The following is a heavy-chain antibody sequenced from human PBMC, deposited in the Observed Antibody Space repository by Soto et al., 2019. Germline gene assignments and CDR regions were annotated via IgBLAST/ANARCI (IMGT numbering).Heavy chain of an antibody. J-gene: IGHJ6*02. Sequence: PSETLSLTCAVYGGSFSGYYWSWIRQPPGKGLEWIGETNHSGSTNYNPSLKSRVTISVDTSKNQFSLKLSSVTAADTAVYYCARGLTYYDFWSGYNRHYYYGMDVWGQGTTVTVSS. CDR3: ARGLTYYDFWSGYNRHYYYGMDV. D-gene: IGHD3-3*01. V-gene: IGHV4-34*01. CDR1: GGSFSGYY. CDR2: TNHSGST.